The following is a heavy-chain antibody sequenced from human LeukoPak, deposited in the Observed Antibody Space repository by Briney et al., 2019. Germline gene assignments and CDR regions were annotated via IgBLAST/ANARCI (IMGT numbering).Heavy chain of an antibody. CDR3: ARCYDFWSGYYNGGVDLDY. CDR2: IRQDGGEK. J-gene: IGHJ4*02. Sequence: PGGSLRLSCAVSGFTFTDYWMNWVRQAPGKGLEWVASIRQDGGEKSYVDSVKGRFTISRDNTKSSLYLQINSLRAEDTAVYYCARCYDFWSGYYNGGVDLDYWGQGTLVTVSS. V-gene: IGHV3-7*01. D-gene: IGHD3-3*01. CDR1: GFTFTDYW.